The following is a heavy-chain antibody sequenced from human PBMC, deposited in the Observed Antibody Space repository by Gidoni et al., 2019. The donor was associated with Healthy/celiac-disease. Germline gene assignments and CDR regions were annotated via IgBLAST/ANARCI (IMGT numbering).Heavy chain of an antibody. CDR2: MNPNSCKT. CDR3: ARGRRANNWFDP. D-gene: IGHD1-26*01. V-gene: IGHV1-8*01. J-gene: IGHJ5*02. CDR1: GYTFTSYD. Sequence: QVQLVQSGAAVKKPGASVQVSCKASGYTFTSYDSNWVRQATGHGLEWMGWMNPNSCKTGYAQKFQGRVTMTRNTSISTAYMELSSLRSEDTAVYYCARGRRANNWFDPWGQGTLVTVSS.